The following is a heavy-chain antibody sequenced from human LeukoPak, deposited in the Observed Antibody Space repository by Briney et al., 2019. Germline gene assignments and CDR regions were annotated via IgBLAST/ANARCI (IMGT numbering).Heavy chain of an antibody. J-gene: IGHJ4*02. Sequence: ASVKVSCKASGGTFSSYAISWVRQAPGQGLEWMGGIIPIFGTANYAQKFQGRVTITADESTSTAYMELSSLRSEDTAVYYCATSGGWGSSGYYFDYWGQGTLVTVSS. CDR3: ATSGGWGSSGYYFDY. V-gene: IGHV1-69*13. CDR2: IIPIFGTA. CDR1: GGTFSSYA. D-gene: IGHD3-22*01.